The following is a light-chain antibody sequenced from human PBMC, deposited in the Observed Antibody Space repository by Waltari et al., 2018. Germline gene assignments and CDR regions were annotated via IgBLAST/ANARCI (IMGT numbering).Light chain of an antibody. CDR2: DVS. CDR3: SSYTSTWV. Sequence: QSALPQSASVSGSPGQSITIPCTGTSSNFSVFNYVSWYQQHPGKAPQLMIYDVSNRPSGVSNRFSGSKSGNTASLTISGLQAEDEADYYCSSYTSTWVFGGGTKLTIL. CDR1: SSNFSVFNY. V-gene: IGLV2-14*01. J-gene: IGLJ3*02.